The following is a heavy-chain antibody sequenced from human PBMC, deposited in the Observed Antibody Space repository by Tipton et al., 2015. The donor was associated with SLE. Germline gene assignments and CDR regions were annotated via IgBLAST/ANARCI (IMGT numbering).Heavy chain of an antibody. V-gene: IGHV3-48*02. D-gene: IGHD3-10*01. CDR3: ARVGRYYGSGSYFYYYYGMDV. J-gene: IGHJ6*02. CDR1: GFTFSSYS. Sequence: SLRLSCAASGFTFSSYSMNWVRQAPGKGLEWVSYISSSSSTIYYADSVKGRFTISRDNAKNSLYLQMNSLRDEDTAVYYCARVGRYYGSGSYFYYYYGMDVWGQGTTVTVSS. CDR2: ISSSSSTI.